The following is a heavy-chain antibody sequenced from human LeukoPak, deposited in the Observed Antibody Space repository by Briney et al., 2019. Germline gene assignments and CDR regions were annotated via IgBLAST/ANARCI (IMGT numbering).Heavy chain of an antibody. CDR3: ARNPYDILTGYGYYFDY. CDR1: GGTFSSYA. V-gene: IGHV1-69*05. D-gene: IGHD3-9*01. J-gene: IGHJ4*02. Sequence: SVRVSCKTSGGTFSSYAISWVRQAPGQGLEWMGRIIPIFGTANYAQKFQGRVTITTDESTSTAYMELSSLRSEDTAVYYCARNPYDILTGYGYYFDYWGQGTLVTVSS. CDR2: IIPIFGTA.